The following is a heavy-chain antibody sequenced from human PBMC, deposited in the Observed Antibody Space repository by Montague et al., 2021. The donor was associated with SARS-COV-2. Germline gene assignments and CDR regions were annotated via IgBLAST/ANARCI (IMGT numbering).Heavy chain of an antibody. CDR3: AESGPLGSSNPFGY. D-gene: IGHD4-11*01. CDR1: GDSISSGGYF. J-gene: IGHJ4*02. Sequence: TLSLTCTVYGDSISSGGYFWNWIRQHPEKGLEYIGYISYSGXTXYXXXXRXRVSISMDASENQFSLKMKSVTAADTAVYYCAESGPLGSSNPFGYWGQGVLVTVSS. CDR2: ISYSGXT. V-gene: IGHV4-31*03.